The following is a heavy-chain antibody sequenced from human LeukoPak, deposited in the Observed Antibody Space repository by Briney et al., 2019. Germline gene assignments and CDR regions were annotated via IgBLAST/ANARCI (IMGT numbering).Heavy chain of an antibody. CDR2: IYYSGST. D-gene: IGHD1-26*01. CDR1: GGSISSYY. J-gene: IGHJ5*02. CDR3: ARAPYSGSYSWFDP. V-gene: IGHV4-59*01. Sequence: SETLSLTCTVSGGSISSYYWSWIRQPPGKGLEWIGYIYYSGSTNYNPSLKSRVTISVDTSKNQFSLKLSSVTAAGTAVYYCARAPYSGSYSWFDPWGQGTLVTVSS.